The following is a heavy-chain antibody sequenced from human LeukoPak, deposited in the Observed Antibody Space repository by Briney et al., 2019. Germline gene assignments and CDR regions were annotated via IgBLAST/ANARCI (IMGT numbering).Heavy chain of an antibody. Sequence: SETLSLTCTVSGGSISRYYWSWIRQPPGKGLEWIGYIYYSGSTNYNPSLESRVTISVDTSKNQFSLKLSSVTAADTAVYYCARAGLYSGFGFFFDYWGQGTLVTVSS. D-gene: IGHD5-12*01. V-gene: IGHV4-59*08. J-gene: IGHJ4*02. CDR3: ARAGLYSGFGFFFDY. CDR1: GGSISRYY. CDR2: IYYSGST.